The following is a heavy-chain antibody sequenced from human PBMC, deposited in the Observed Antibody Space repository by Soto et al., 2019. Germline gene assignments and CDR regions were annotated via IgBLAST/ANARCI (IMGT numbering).Heavy chain of an antibody. J-gene: IGHJ3*02. Sequence: QVQLEQSGAEVKKPESSVMVSCKASGGTLSDHGVAWLRQAPGQGLEWMGGTIPVFNTAKYAQKFQGRVTVTADKFTNIAYMELSSLRSEDTAFYFCARGVYGSGNYYTGPSAFDIWGQGTMVIVSS. CDR3: ARGVYGSGNYYTGPSAFDI. D-gene: IGHD3-10*01. CDR1: GGTLSDHG. CDR2: TIPVFNTA. V-gene: IGHV1-69*06.